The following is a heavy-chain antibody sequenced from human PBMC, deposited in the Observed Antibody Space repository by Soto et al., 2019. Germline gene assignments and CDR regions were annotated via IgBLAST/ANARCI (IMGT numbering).Heavy chain of an antibody. CDR3: ARVISGWYLDY. J-gene: IGHJ4*02. V-gene: IGHV1-3*01. CDR1: GYTFTSYA. D-gene: IGHD6-19*01. Sequence: ASVKVSCKASGYTFTSYAMHWVRQAPGQRLEWMGWINAGNGNTKYSQKFQGRVTMTRDTSTSTVYMELSSLRSEDTAVYYCARVISGWYLDYWGQGTLVTVSS. CDR2: INAGNGNT.